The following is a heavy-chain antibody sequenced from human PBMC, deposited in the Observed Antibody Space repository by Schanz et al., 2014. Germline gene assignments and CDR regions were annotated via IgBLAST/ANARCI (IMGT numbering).Heavy chain of an antibody. J-gene: IGHJ4*02. Sequence: EVRLVESGGCLVQSGGSLRLSCAASGFTFSSYWMHWVRQAPGEGLGWVTPINSDETTKTYAESVKGRFTISRDNGEDTAYLQMTSLRAEDTGVYYCARVRGSGSYYFHYLDLWGQGTLVTVAS. D-gene: IGHD1-26*01. V-gene: IGHV3-74*03. CDR2: INSDETTK. CDR1: GFTFSSYW. CDR3: ARVRGSGSYYFHYLDL.